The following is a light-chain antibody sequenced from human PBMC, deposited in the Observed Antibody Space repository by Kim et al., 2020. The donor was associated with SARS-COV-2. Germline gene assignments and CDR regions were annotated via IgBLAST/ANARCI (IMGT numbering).Light chain of an antibody. CDR2: QDS. J-gene: IGLJ1*01. Sequence: PGQTASITCSGDKLGDKYACWYQQKPGQSPVLVIYQDSKRPSGIPERFSGSNSGNTATLTISGTQAMDEADYYCQAWDSSTGGYVFGTGTKVTVL. CDR1: KLGDKY. V-gene: IGLV3-1*01. CDR3: QAWDSSTGGYV.